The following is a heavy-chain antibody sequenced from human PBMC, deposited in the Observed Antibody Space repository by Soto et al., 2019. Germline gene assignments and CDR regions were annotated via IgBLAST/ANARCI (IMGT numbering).Heavy chain of an antibody. V-gene: IGHV3-7*01. CDR2: INPAGNVQ. CDR1: VLTFSISW. CDR3: ATANTPYAVDM. J-gene: IGHJ3*02. Sequence: VQLVESGGGLVQPGESLRLSCTASVLTFSISWMTWVRQAPGEGLEWVSNINPAGNVQHYADSVKERFTISRDNAKNSLFLQMSGLRVEDTAVYYCATANTPYAVDMWGQGTLVTVSA.